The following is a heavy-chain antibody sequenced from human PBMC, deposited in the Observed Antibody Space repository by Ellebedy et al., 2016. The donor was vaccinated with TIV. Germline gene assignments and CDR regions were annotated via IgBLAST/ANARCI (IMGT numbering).Heavy chain of an antibody. D-gene: IGHD6-13*01. J-gene: IGHJ4*02. CDR1: GFTFSGYY. V-gene: IGHV3-11*01. CDR2: ISYSGDLM. CDR3: ARLDVIAAAGASDY. Sequence: GESLKISCAASGFTFSGYYMSWFRQAPGKGPECVSYISYSGDLMYYADSVKGRFTTSRDNAENSLYLQMNSLRAEDTGVYYCARLDVIAAAGASDYWGQGTLVIVSS.